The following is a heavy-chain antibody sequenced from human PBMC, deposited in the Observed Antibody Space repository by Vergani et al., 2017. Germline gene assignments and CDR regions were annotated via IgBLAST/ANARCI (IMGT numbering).Heavy chain of an antibody. CDR3: ARAAQRSPDAFDI. CDR2: IDWDDDK. Sequence: QITLRESGPTLVKPTQTLTLTCTFSGFSLSTSGMRVSWIRQPPGKALEWLARIDWDDDKFYSTSLKTMLTISKDTSKNQVVLTMTNMDHVDTATYYCARAAQRSPDAFDIWGQGTMVTVSS. CDR1: GFSLSTSGMR. V-gene: IGHV2-70*04. J-gene: IGHJ3*02. D-gene: IGHD5-24*01.